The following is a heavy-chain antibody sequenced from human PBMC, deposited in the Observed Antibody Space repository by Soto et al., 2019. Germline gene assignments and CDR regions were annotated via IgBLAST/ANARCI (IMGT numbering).Heavy chain of an antibody. D-gene: IGHD3-22*01. V-gene: IGHV3-74*01. CDR2: INSDGSST. Sequence: EVQLVESGGGLVQPGGSLRLSCAASGFTFSSYWMHWVRQAPGKGLVWVSRINSDGSSTSYADSVKGRFTISRDNAKNTLYLQLNSLRAEDTAVYYCARVSYAGYYDSSGYSFAFDIWGQGTMVTVSS. CDR1: GFTFSSYW. CDR3: ARVSYAGYYDSSGYSFAFDI. J-gene: IGHJ3*02.